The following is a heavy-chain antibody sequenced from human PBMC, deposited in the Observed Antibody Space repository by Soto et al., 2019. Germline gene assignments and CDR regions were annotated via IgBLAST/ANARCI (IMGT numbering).Heavy chain of an antibody. V-gene: IGHV4-30-4*01. CDR3: ARDGSETLTGFDY. Sequence: PSETLSLTCTVSGGSISSGDYYWSWIRQPPGKGLEWIGYIYYSGSTYYNPSLKSRVTISVDTSKNQFSLKLSSVTAADTAVYYCARDGSETLTGFDYWGQGTLVTVSS. J-gene: IGHJ4*02. CDR2: IYYSGST. CDR1: GGSISSGDYY.